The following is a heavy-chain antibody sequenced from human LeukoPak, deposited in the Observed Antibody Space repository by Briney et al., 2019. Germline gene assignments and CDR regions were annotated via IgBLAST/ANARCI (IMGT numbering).Heavy chain of an antibody. CDR1: GFIFHDFG. Sequence: GGSLRLSCAASGFIFHDFGMGWVRQVPGKGLQWVSGINWNGVSTAYADSVKGRFTISRDNSKNTLYLRMNSLRAEDTAVYYCAKDMGRIMITFGGPDYWGQGTLVTVSS. D-gene: IGHD3-16*01. J-gene: IGHJ4*02. CDR3: AKDMGRIMITFGGPDY. CDR2: INWNGVST. V-gene: IGHV3-20*04.